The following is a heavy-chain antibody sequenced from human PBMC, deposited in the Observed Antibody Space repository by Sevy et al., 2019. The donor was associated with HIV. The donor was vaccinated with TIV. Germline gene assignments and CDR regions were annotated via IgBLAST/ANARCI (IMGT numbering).Heavy chain of an antibody. CDR3: AREEVATNTFDY. CDR2: IYSGGST. D-gene: IGHD5-12*01. V-gene: IGHV3-53*01. CDR1: GFTVSSNY. J-gene: IGHJ4*02. Sequence: GSLRLSCAASGFTVSSNYMSWVRQAPGKGLEWVSVIYSGGSTYYADSVKGRFTISRDNSKNTLYLQMNSLRAEDTAVYYCAREEVATNTFDYWGQGTLVTVSS.